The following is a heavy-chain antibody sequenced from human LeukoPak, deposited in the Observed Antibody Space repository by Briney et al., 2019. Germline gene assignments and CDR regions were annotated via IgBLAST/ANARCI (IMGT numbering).Heavy chain of an antibody. CDR1: GGSISSSSYY. J-gene: IGHJ3*01. CDR3: ASTITYSDDNGYYLVDAFDV. Sequence: SETLSLTCSVSGGSISSSSYYWAWIRQPPGKGLEWIGSIYYSGTTYYNPALMSRVIISVDTSTSRFSLKLSSVTAADTAVYYCASTITYSDDNGYYLVDAFDVWAQGILVTVSS. CDR2: IYYSGTT. D-gene: IGHD2-21*01. V-gene: IGHV4-39*01.